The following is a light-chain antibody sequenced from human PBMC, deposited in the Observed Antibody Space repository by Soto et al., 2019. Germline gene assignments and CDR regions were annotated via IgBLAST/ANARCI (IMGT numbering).Light chain of an antibody. CDR3: SSYISSDTPPYV. V-gene: IGLV2-14*01. J-gene: IGLJ1*01. Sequence: QSALTQSASVSGSPGQSITISCTGTSSDIGISDYVSWYQHHPGKAPKVLIYEVSYRPSGVSDRFSASKSGNTASLTISGLQADDEADYFCSSYISSDTPPYVFGTGTKVTVL. CDR1: SSDIGISDY. CDR2: EVS.